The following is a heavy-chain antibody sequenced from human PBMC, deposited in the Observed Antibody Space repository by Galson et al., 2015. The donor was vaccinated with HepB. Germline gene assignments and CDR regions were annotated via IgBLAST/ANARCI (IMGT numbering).Heavy chain of an antibody. CDR1: GFTFSDYY. CDR3: ARETAAAGTFDY. Sequence: TLRLSCAASGFTFSDYYMSWIRQAPGKGLEWVSYISSSSSYTNYADSVKGRFTISRDNAKNSLYLQMNSLRAEDTAVYYCARETAAAGTFDYWGQGTQVTVSS. CDR2: ISSSSSYT. D-gene: IGHD6-13*01. J-gene: IGHJ4*02. V-gene: IGHV3-11*06.